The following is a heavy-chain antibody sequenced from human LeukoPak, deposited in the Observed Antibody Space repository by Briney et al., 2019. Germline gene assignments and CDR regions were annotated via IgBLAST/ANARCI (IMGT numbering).Heavy chain of an antibody. Sequence: SETLSLTCTVSGCSFSSYYWSWIRQPAGKGLEWIGRIYTSGSTNYNPSLKSRVTMSVDTAKNQFSLKLSSVTSAVTAVYYCARGEVKIAAAGTGWYYYGMDVWGQGTTVTVSS. CDR2: IYTSGST. J-gene: IGHJ6*02. D-gene: IGHD6-13*01. V-gene: IGHV4-4*07. CDR3: ARGEVKIAAAGTGWYYYGMDV. CDR1: GCSFSSYY.